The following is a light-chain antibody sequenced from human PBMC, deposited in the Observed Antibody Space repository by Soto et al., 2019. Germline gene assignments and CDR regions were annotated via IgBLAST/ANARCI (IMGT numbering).Light chain of an antibody. Sequence: QAVVTQPPSASASLGASVTLTCTLSSGYSNYKVDWYQQRPGKGPRFVMRVGTGGIVGSKGDGIPDRFSVLGSCLNRYLTIKNIQEEDESYYHCGADHGSGRNLLWVFGGGTQLTVL. V-gene: IGLV9-49*01. J-gene: IGLJ3*02. CDR1: SGYSNYK. CDR3: GADHGSGRNLLWV. CDR2: VGTGGIVG.